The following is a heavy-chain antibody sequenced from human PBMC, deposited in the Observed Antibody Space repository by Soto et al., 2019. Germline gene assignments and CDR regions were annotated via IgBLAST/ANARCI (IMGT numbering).Heavy chain of an antibody. CDR3: ARGSPAADAFDI. CDR1: GFTFSSYS. D-gene: IGHD2-2*01. Sequence: EVQLVESGGGLVQPGGSLRLSCAASGFTFSSYSMNWVRQAPGKGLEWVSYISSSSSTIYYADSVKGRFTISRDNANNSLYLQMNSLRAEDTAVYYCARGSPAADAFDIWGQGTMVTVSS. V-gene: IGHV3-48*01. CDR2: ISSSSSTI. J-gene: IGHJ3*02.